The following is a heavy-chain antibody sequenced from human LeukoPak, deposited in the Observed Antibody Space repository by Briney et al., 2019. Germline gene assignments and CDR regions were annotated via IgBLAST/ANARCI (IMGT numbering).Heavy chain of an antibody. CDR3: AREASHLFDY. Sequence: PGGSLRLSCAASGFTFSSYSMNWVRQAPGKGLEWVSYISSSSSTIYYADSVKGRFTISRDNAKNSLYLQMNSLRAEDTAVYYCAREASHLFDYWGQGTLVTVSS. CDR1: GFTFSSYS. J-gene: IGHJ4*02. CDR2: ISSSSSTI. V-gene: IGHV3-48*01.